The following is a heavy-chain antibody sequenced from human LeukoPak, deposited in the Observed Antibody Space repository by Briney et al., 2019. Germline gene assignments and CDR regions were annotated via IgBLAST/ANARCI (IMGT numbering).Heavy chain of an antibody. CDR3: ARQGTVIALFDY. CDR1: GGSFSGYY. V-gene: IGHV4-34*01. J-gene: IGHJ4*02. Sequence: SETLSLTCAVYGGSFSGYYWSWIRQPPGKGLEWIGEINHSGSTNYNPSLKSRVTISVDTSKNQFSLKLSSVTAADTAVYYCARQGTVIALFDYWGQGTLVTVSS. D-gene: IGHD4-17*01. CDR2: INHSGST.